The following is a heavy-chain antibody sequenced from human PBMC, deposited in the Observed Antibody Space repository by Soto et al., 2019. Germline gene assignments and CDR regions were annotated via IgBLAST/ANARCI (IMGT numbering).Heavy chain of an antibody. V-gene: IGHV1-2*02. CDR1: GYTFTDYY. J-gene: IGHJ4*02. D-gene: IGHD3-22*01. Sequence: QVQLVQSGAEVKKPGASVKVSCKASGYTFTDYYMHWVRQAPGQGLEWMGWINPNSGGTNYAPKFQGRVTMTRDTSISTAYMELSRLRSDDTAVYYCARVQSYYYAGSGYYAFDYWGQGTLVTVSS. CDR3: ARVQSYYYAGSGYYAFDY. CDR2: INPNSGGT.